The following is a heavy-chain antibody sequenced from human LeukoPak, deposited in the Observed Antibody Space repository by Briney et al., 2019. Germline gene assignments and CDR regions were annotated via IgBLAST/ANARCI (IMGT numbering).Heavy chain of an antibody. J-gene: IGHJ4*02. D-gene: IGHD3-9*01. CDR2: IYHTGST. CDR3: ARLPTGYYSTQFDY. CDR1: GGSMRNNY. V-gene: IGHV4-59*08. Sequence: SETLSLTCSVSGGSMRNNYWSWIRQPPGKGLEWIGYIYHTGSTTYNPSLKSRVTISIDTSKNQFSLRLNSVTAADTAVHYCARLPTGYYSTQFDYWGQGTLVTVSS.